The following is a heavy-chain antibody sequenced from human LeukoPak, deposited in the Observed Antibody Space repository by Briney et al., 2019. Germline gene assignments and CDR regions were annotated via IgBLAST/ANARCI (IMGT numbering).Heavy chain of an antibody. V-gene: IGHV3-72*01. CDR1: GFTFSSYG. D-gene: IGHD2-2*01. CDR3: SRGYCSTITCPDFYGMDV. J-gene: IGHJ6*02. CDR2: SRNKVNGYTT. Sequence: PGGSLRLSCAASGFTFSSYGMHWVRQAPGKGLEWVGRSRNKVNGYTTEYAASVKDRFTILRDDSRNSVYLQMNSLKSEDSAIYYCSRGYCSTITCPDFYGMDVWGQGTTVSVS.